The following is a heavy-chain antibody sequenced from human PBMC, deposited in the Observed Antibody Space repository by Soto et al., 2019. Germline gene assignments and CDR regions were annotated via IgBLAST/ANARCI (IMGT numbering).Heavy chain of an antibody. V-gene: IGHV3-48*02. Sequence: GGSLRLSCAASGFTFSSYSMNWVRQAPGKGLEWVSYISSSSSTIYYADSVKGRFTISRDNAKNSLYLQMNSLRDEDTAVYYCARNHHSISWYYGMDVWGQGTTVTVSS. CDR1: GFTFSSYS. D-gene: IGHD6-13*01. J-gene: IGHJ6*02. CDR2: ISSSSSTI. CDR3: ARNHHSISWYYGMDV.